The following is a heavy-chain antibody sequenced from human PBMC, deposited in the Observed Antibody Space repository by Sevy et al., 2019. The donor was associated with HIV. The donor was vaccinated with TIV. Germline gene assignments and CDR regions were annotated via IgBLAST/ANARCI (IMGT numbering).Heavy chain of an antibody. J-gene: IGHJ4*02. Sequence: GGSLRLSCAASGFTFSGNWMNWVRQAPGKGLEWVANIKGDGSDKHYVDSVEGRFTISRDNAKNLLFQQMNSLRVEDTAVYYCAHETFGRFQSWGQGTLVTVSS. CDR2: IKGDGSDK. CDR1: GFTFSGNW. V-gene: IGHV3-7*01. CDR3: AHETFGRFQS. D-gene: IGHD3-16*01.